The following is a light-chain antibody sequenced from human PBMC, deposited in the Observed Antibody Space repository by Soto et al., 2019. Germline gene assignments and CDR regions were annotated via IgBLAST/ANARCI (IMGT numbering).Light chain of an antibody. CDR1: QSINNC. CDR2: DAS. Sequence: DIQMTQSPSTLSASVGDRVTITCRASQSINNCLTWYQQKPGKAPKVLIYDASSLQSGVPSRFSGSGSGTEFTLTISSLQRDDFGIYYCQQNYSSSWTFGQGTKVEI. J-gene: IGKJ1*01. CDR3: QQNYSSSWT. V-gene: IGKV1-39*01.